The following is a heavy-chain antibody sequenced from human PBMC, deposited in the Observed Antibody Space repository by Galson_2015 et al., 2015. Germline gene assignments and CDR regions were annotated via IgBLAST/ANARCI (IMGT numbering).Heavy chain of an antibody. J-gene: IGHJ6*02. CDR2: ISGSGGST. Sequence: SLRLSCAASGLTFSSYAMNWVRQAPGKGLAWVSSISGSGGSTYYAASVKGRFTISRDNSKNTLYVEMNSLRAEDTAIYYCAKDQKYYSGMDVWGQGTTVTDSS. CDR3: AKDQKYYSGMDV. V-gene: IGHV3-23*01. CDR1: GLTFSSYA.